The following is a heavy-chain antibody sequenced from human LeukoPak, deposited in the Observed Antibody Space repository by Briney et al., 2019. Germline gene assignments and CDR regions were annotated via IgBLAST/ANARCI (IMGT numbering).Heavy chain of an antibody. V-gene: IGHV3-23*01. CDR3: AKDPNGDYVGAFDF. Sequence: GGSLRLSCAASGLTFSNYAMMWVRQAPGKGLEWVSAIFASGGDTRYADSVRGRFTISRDNSRNTLFLQMNSLTADDTAVYYCAKDPNGDYVGAFDFWGPGTMVTVSS. CDR1: GLTFSNYA. J-gene: IGHJ3*01. D-gene: IGHD4-17*01. CDR2: IFASGGDT.